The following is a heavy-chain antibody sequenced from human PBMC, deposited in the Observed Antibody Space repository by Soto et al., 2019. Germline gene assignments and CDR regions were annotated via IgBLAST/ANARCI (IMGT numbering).Heavy chain of an antibody. D-gene: IGHD2-2*01. J-gene: IGHJ4*02. CDR1: GFTFSNYA. CDR3: AKDRAIVPPC. Sequence: PGGSLRLSCAASGFTFSNYAVTWVRQAPGKGLEWVSAISGSGGSTYYADSVKGRFTISRDNSKNTLYLQMNSLRAEDTAVYYCAKDRAIVPPCWGQGTLVTVSS. V-gene: IGHV3-23*01. CDR2: ISGSGGST.